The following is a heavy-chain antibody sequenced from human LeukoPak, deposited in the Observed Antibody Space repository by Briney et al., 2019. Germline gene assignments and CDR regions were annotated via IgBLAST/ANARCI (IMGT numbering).Heavy chain of an antibody. CDR3: ARDTGRENYDFWSGYYGKYYYYYYMDV. CDR2: ISSSSSYI. D-gene: IGHD3-3*01. Sequence: GGSLRLSCAASGFTFSSYSMNWVRQAPGKGLEWVSSISSSSSYIYYADSVKGRFTISRDNAKNSLYLQMNSLRAEDTAVYYCARDTGRENYDFWSGYYGKYYYYYYMDVWGKGTTVTVSS. V-gene: IGHV3-21*01. J-gene: IGHJ6*03. CDR1: GFTFSSYS.